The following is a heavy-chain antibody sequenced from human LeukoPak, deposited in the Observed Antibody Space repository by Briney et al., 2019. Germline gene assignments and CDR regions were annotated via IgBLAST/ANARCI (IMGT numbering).Heavy chain of an antibody. D-gene: IGHD1-26*01. CDR2: ISSNGGST. Sequence: GGSLRLSCSASGFTFSSYAMHWVRQAPGKGLEYVSAISSNGGSTYYADSVKGRFTISRDNSKNTLYPQMSSLRAEDTAVYYCVKRYSGSYYGIDYWGQGTLVTVSS. V-gene: IGHV3-64D*06. CDR3: VKRYSGSYYGIDY. CDR1: GFTFSSYA. J-gene: IGHJ4*02.